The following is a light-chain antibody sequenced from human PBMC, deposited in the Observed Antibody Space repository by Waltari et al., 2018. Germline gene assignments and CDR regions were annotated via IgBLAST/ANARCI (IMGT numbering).Light chain of an antibody. CDR3: QSYDSSLSGYV. V-gene: IGLV1-40*01. J-gene: IGLJ1*01. CDR1: SSNIRAGYD. Sequence: QSVLTQPPSVSGAPGQRVTIPCTGSSSNIRAGYDVHRYQQLPGTAPKLLIYGNSNRPSGVPDRFSGSKSGTSASLAITGLQAEDEADYHCQSYDSSLSGYVFGTGTKVTVL. CDR2: GNS.